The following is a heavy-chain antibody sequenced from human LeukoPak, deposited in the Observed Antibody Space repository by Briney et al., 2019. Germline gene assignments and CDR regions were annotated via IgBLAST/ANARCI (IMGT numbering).Heavy chain of an antibody. Sequence: GGSLRLSCAVSGITLSNYGMSWVRQAPGKGLEWVAGIRGSGGSTNYADSVKGRFTISRDNPKNTLYLQMNSLRAEDTAVYYCARWVSTVVTPRAKNWFDPWGQGTLVTVSS. CDR3: ARWVSTVVTPRAKNWFDP. J-gene: IGHJ5*02. V-gene: IGHV3-23*01. D-gene: IGHD4-23*01. CDR1: GITLSNYG. CDR2: IRGSGGST.